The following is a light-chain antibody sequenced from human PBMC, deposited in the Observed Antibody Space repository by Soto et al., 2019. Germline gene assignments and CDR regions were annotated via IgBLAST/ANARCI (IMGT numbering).Light chain of an antibody. J-gene: IGKJ2*01. CDR3: MQGTHLYT. CDR1: QSLVHFDGNTY. CDR2: KGS. Sequence: DVMMTQSPLSLPVTLGQPAFISCRSSQSLVHFDGNTYLSWFQQRPGQSPRRLIYKGSNRDSGVPDRFSGSGSGTDFTLRISRVEAEDVGVYYCMQGTHLYTFGQGTKLEIK. V-gene: IGKV2-30*02.